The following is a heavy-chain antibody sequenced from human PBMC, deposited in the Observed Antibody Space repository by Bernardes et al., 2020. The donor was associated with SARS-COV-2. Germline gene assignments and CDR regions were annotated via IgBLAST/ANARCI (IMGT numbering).Heavy chain of an antibody. V-gene: IGHV3-23*01. CDR1: GFTFSSYA. CDR2: ISGSGGST. Sequence: GALRLSCAASGFTFSSYAMSWVRQAPGKGLEWVSAISGSGGSTYYADSVKGRFTISRDNSKNTLYLQMNSLRAEDTAVYYCAKHSVVVVAATSANYYGLDVWGQGTTVTVSS. J-gene: IGHJ6*02. D-gene: IGHD2-15*01. CDR3: AKHSVVVVAATSANYYGLDV.